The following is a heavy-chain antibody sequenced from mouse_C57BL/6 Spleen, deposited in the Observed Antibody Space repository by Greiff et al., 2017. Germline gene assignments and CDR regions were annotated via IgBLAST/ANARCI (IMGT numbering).Heavy chain of an antibody. Sequence: VQLHQSGAELVKPGASVKMSCKASGYTFTSYWITWVKQRPGQGLEWIGDIYPGSGSTNYNEKFKSKATLTVDTSSSTAYMQLSSLTSEDSAGYYWAGSNFGAGFAYRGQGSLVTVSA. CDR3: AGSNFGAGFAY. V-gene: IGHV1-55*01. CDR2: IYPGSGST. D-gene: IGHD2-5*01. J-gene: IGHJ3*01. CDR1: GYTFTSYW.